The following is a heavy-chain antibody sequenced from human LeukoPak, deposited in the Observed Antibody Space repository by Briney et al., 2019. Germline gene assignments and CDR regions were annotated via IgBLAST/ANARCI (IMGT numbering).Heavy chain of an antibody. V-gene: IGHV1-8*01. D-gene: IGHD3-3*01. CDR3: ERGPYDFWSGYYDY. CDR1: GYTFTSYD. Sequence: GASVKVSCKASGYTFTSYDINWVRQATGQGLEWMGWMNPNSGNTGYAQKFQGRVTMTRNTSISTAYMELSSLRSEDTAVYYCERGPYDFWSGYYDYWGQGTLVTVSS. J-gene: IGHJ4*02. CDR2: MNPNSGNT.